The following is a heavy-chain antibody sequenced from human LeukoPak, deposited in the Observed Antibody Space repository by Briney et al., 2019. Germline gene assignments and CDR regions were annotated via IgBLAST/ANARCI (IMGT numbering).Heavy chain of an antibody. J-gene: IGHJ6*03. Sequence: KPSETLSLTCTVSGGSVSSGSYYWSWIRQPAGKGLEWIGYIYYSGSTNYNPSLKSRVTISVDTSKNQFSLKLSSVTAADTAVYYCARVVAGTLWAGPYYYYYMDVWGKGTTVTVSS. D-gene: IGHD6-19*01. V-gene: IGHV4-61*10. CDR1: GGSVSSGSYY. CDR2: IYYSGST. CDR3: ARVVAGTLWAGPYYYYYMDV.